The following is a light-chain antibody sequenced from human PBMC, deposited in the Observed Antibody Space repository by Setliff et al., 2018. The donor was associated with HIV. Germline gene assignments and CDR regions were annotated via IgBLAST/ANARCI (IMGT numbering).Light chain of an antibody. CDR1: SSDVGGYNY. Sequence: QSALPQPRSVSGSPGQSVTISCTGTSSDVGGYNYVSWYQQHPGKAPKLMIYDVTKRPSGVPDRFSGSKSGNTASLTISGLQAEDEADYYCCSYAGSYTYVFGTGTKAPS. J-gene: IGLJ1*01. CDR3: CSYAGSYTYV. CDR2: DVT. V-gene: IGLV2-11*01.